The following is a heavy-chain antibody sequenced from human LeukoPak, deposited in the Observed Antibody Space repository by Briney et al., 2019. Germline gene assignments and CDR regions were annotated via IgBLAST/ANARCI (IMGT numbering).Heavy chain of an antibody. Sequence: GRPLRLSCAASGFTFSSYAMHWVRQAPGKGLEWVAVISYDGSNKYYADSVKGRFTISRDNSKNTLYLQMNSLRAEDTAVYYCAREHYYDSSGYYPIWGQGTMVTVSS. CDR2: ISYDGSNK. CDR1: GFTFSSYA. D-gene: IGHD3-22*01. J-gene: IGHJ3*02. CDR3: AREHYYDSSGYYPI. V-gene: IGHV3-30-3*01.